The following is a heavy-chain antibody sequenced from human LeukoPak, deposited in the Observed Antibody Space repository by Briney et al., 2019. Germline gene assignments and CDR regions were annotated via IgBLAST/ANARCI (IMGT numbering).Heavy chain of an antibody. CDR1: GFTFSDHY. CDR3: AGIAAAGPMDY. J-gene: IGHJ4*02. D-gene: IGHD6-13*01. V-gene: IGHV3-72*01. CDR2: SRDKGNSYTT. Sequence: PGGSLRLSCAASGFTFSDHYIDWVRQAPGKGLEWVGRSRDKGNSYTTAYAASVRGRFTISRDDSKNSLYLQMNSLKIEDTAVYYCAGIAAAGPMDYWGQGTLVTVSS.